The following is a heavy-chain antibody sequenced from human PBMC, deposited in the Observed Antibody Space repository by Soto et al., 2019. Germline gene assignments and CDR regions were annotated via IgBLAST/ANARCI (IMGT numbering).Heavy chain of an antibody. Sequence: QVQLVQSGAEVKKPGASVKVSCKVSGYTLTELSMHWVRQAPGKGLEWMGGFDPEDGETIYAQKFQGRVTMTEDTSTDTAYMELSSLRSEDTAVYYCATDIRDYYYGSGSYPQGFDPWGQGTLVTVSS. CDR3: ATDIRDYYYGSGSYPQGFDP. CDR2: FDPEDGET. D-gene: IGHD3-10*01. V-gene: IGHV1-24*01. J-gene: IGHJ5*02. CDR1: GYTLTELS.